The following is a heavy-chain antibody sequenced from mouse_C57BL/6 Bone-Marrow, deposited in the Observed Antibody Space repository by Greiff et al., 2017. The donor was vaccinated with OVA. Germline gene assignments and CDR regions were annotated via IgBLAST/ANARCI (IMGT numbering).Heavy chain of an antibody. CDR3: ARVVGRAY. CDR1: GYTFTSYW. J-gene: IGHJ3*01. V-gene: IGHV1-64*01. D-gene: IGHD1-1*02. Sequence: QVQLQQPGAELVKPGASVKLSCKASGYTFTSYWMHWVKQRPGPGLEWIGMIHPNRGSTTYNEKIKSKATLTVDKSASAAYMQLSSLTSEDAAVDYCARVVGRAYWGQGTLVTVSA. CDR2: IHPNRGST.